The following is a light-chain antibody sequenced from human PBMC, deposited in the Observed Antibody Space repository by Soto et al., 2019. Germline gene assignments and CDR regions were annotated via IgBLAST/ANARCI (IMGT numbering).Light chain of an antibody. J-gene: IGKJ4*01. CDR3: QQFYSTPLT. CDR2: WAS. V-gene: IGKV4-1*01. Sequence: DIVMTQSPDSLAVSLGERASINCSSSQSVLYSSTNRNYLAWYQQKPGQPPKLLIYWASTRESGVPDRFSGSGSGTDFTLSISSLQTEDVAVYYCQQFYSTPLTFGGGTKV. CDR1: QSVLYSSTNRNY.